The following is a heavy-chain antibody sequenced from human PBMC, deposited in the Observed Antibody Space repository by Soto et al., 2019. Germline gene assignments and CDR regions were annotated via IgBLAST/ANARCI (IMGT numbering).Heavy chain of an antibody. D-gene: IGHD3-10*01. CDR1: GFTFSPYG. CDR2: IWYDGSNK. V-gene: IGHV3-33*01. J-gene: IGHJ4*02. Sequence: QVQLVESGGGVVQPGRSLRLSCAASGFTFSPYGMHWVRQAPGKGLEWVAVIWYDGSNKYYADSVKGRFTISRDNSKNTVYLQMNSLSAEDMAVYYCARDRGGEIWPEYFFDYWGQGTLVTVSS. CDR3: ARDRGGEIWPEYFFDY.